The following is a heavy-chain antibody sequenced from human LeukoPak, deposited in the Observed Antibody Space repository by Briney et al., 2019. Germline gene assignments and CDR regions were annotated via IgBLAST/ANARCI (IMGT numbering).Heavy chain of an antibody. CDR1: GFTFSSYE. J-gene: IGHJ5*02. D-gene: IGHD6-13*01. CDR3: ARGSWEAAAGIWFDP. Sequence: PGGSLRLSRAASGFTFSSYEMNWVRQAPGKGLEWVSYISSSGSTIYYADSVKGRFTISRDNAKNSLYLQMNSLRAEDTAVYYCARGSWEAAAGIWFDPWGQGTLVTVSS. CDR2: ISSSGSTI. V-gene: IGHV3-48*03.